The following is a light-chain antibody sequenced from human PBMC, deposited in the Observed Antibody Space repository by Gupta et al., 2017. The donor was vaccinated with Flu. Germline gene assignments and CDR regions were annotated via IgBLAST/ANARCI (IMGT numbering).Light chain of an antibody. Sequence: DIQMTQFPSSLSASAGDRVTMTCRASQDISNSLAWFQQKPGKAPKSLIYGASSMESGVPAKFSGSGYGTDFNLTISSLEPEDFATFYCQQHENYPITFGQGTRLEIK. J-gene: IGKJ5*01. CDR3: QQHENYPIT. CDR2: GAS. CDR1: QDISNS. V-gene: IGKV1-16*02.